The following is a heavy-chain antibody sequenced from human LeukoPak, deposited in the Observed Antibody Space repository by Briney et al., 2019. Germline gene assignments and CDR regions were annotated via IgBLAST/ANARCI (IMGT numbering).Heavy chain of an antibody. Sequence: GGSLRLSCAASGFTFSSYWMSWVRQAPGKGLEWVANIKQDGSEKYYVDSVKGRFTISRDNAKSSLYLQMNSLRAEDTAVYYCARVKDSSGYYYAYDAFDIWGQGTMVTVSS. CDR1: GFTFSSYW. D-gene: IGHD3-22*01. CDR2: IKQDGSEK. V-gene: IGHV3-7*01. CDR3: ARVKDSSGYYYAYDAFDI. J-gene: IGHJ3*02.